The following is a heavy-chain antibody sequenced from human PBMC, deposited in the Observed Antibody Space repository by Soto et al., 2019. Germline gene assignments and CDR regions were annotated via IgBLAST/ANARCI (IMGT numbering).Heavy chain of an antibody. Sequence: GGSLRLSCAASAFTFINFVMSWVRHIPGKGLHWVSGITGSGGRAYYADSVKSRFTISRDNSRNTLYLQLSRLGAEDTAMYHCAVHLGQNYYTMDVWGQGTTVTVSS. CDR3: AVHLGQNYYTMDV. V-gene: IGHV3-23*01. CDR2: ITGSGGRA. CDR1: AFTFINFV. J-gene: IGHJ6*02.